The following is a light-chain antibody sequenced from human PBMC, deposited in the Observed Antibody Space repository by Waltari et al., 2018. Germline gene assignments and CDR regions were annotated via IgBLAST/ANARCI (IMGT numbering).Light chain of an antibody. CDR3: SSYTGTYAYV. J-gene: IGLJ1*01. V-gene: IGLV2-11*01. CDR1: RSDVGNNYNY. Sequence: QSALTQSRSVSGSPGQSVTISCTGTRSDVGNNYNYVSWYQQYPGKAPKLLIYDVNKRPSGVPDRFSGSKSGNTASLTISGLQAEDEADYYCSSYTGTYAYVFGSGTKVTVL. CDR2: DVN.